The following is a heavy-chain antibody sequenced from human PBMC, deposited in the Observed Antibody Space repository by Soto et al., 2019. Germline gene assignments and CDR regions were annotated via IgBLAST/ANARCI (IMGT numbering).Heavy chain of an antibody. J-gene: IGHJ6*04. CDR3: ASLRKERSREYYYYGMDV. Sequence: ESGGGVVQPGRSLRLSCAASGFTFSSYAMHWVRQAPGKGLEWVAVISYDGSNKYYADSVKGRFTISRDNPKNTLYLQMNSLRAEHTAAYYCASLRKERSREYYYYGMDVWGVGTTVTVSS. CDR2: ISYDGSNK. D-gene: IGHD1-1*01. V-gene: IGHV3-30-3*01. CDR1: GFTFSSYA.